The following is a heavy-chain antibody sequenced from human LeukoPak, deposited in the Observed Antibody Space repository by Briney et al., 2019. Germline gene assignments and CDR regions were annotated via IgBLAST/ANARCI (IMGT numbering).Heavy chain of an antibody. J-gene: IGHJ4*02. CDR1: GFTFSNYG. CDR3: AKESVRTAVGTYFDY. V-gene: IGHV3-30*18. CDR2: ISYDGSNK. D-gene: IGHD6-13*01. Sequence: GGSLRLSCAASGFTFSNYGMQCGRQAPGKGLEGGALISYDGSNKYNADSVKGRFTISRDNSKNTLYLQMNSPRVEDTAVYYCAKESVRTAVGTYFDYWGQGTLVTVSS.